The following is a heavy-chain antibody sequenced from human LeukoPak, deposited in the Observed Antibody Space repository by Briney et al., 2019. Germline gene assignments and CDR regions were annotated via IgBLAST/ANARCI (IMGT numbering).Heavy chain of an antibody. CDR3: ARDPSKTTVTTAGASYYMDV. V-gene: IGHV1-46*01. J-gene: IGHJ6*03. D-gene: IGHD4-17*01. CDR2: ISPSGGST. Sequence: PGASVKVSCKAFGYTFTSNYMRWVRQAPGQGPEWMGVISPSGGSTTYAQKFQGRVTLTRDMSTSTDYLELSSLRSEDTAVYYCARDPSKTTVTTAGASYYMDVWGKGTTVTVSS. CDR1: GYTFTSNY.